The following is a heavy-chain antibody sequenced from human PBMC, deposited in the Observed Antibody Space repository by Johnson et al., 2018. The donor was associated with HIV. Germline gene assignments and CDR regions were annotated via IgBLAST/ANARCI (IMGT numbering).Heavy chain of an antibody. V-gene: IGHV3-74*02. Sequence: VQLVESGGVSVQPGGSLRLSCAASGFTFSSYWMHWVRQAPGKGLVWVSRINSDGSSPSYADSVKGRSTISRDNAKNTLYLQMNSLRAEDTAVYYCARSWAYYYALTDAFDIWGQGTMVTVSS. D-gene: IGHD3-10*01. J-gene: IGHJ3*02. CDR2: INSDGSSP. CDR1: GFTFSSYW. CDR3: ARSWAYYYALTDAFDI.